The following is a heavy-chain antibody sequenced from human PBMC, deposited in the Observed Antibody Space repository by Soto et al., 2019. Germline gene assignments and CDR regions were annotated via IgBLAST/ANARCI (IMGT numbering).Heavy chain of an antibody. J-gene: IGHJ4*02. V-gene: IGHV1-2*04. D-gene: IGHD3-10*01. CDR1: GYTFTGYY. CDR3: ERGTHYYGSGSLDY. Sequence: ASVKVSCKASGYTFTGYYMHWVRQAPGQGLEWMGWINPNSGGTNYAQKFQGWVTMTRDTSISTAYMELSRLRSDDTAVYYCERGTHYYGSGSLDYWGQGTLVTVSP. CDR2: INPNSGGT.